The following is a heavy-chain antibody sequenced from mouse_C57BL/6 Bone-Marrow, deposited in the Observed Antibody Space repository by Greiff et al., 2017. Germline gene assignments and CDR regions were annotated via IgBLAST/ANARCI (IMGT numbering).Heavy chain of an antibody. V-gene: IGHV1-81*01. CDR3: ARSCYYGSSYVGLAY. CDR1: GYTFTSYG. Sequence: QVQLQQSGAELARPGASVKLSCKASGYTFTSYGISWVKQRTGQGLEWIGEIYPRSGNTYYNEKFKGKATLTADKSSSTAYMELRSLTSEDSAVYFCARSCYYGSSYVGLAYWGQGTLVTVSA. D-gene: IGHD1-1*01. CDR2: IYPRSGNT. J-gene: IGHJ3*01.